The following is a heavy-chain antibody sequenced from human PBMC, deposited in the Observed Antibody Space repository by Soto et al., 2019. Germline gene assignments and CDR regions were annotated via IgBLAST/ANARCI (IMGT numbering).Heavy chain of an antibody. D-gene: IGHD6-13*01. CDR3: ERFGNIAAAGTRDYYYYGMDV. CDR1: GGSFSGYY. V-gene: IGHV4-34*01. Sequence: SETLSLTCAVYGGSFSGYYWSWIRQPPGKGLEWIGEINHSGSTNYNPSLKSRVTISVDTSKNQFSLKLSSVTAADTAVYYCERFGNIAAAGTRDYYYYGMDVWGQGPTVTVSS. CDR2: INHSGST. J-gene: IGHJ6*02.